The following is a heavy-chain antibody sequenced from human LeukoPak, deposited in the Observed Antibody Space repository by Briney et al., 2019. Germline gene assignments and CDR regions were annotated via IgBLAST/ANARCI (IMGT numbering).Heavy chain of an antibody. CDR2: IYYSGST. CDR1: GGSISSHY. D-gene: IGHD1-7*01. V-gene: IGHV4-59*11. J-gene: IGHJ5*02. CDR3: ARWQNWNYVQRWFDP. Sequence: SETLSLTCTVSGGSISSHYWSWIRQPPGKGLEWIGYIYYSGSTNYNPSLKSRVTISVDTSKNQFSLKLSSVTAADTAVYYCARWQNWNYVQRWFDPWGQGTLVTVSS.